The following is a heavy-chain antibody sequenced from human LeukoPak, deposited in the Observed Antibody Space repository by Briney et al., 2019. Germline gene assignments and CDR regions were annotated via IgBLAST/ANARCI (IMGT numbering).Heavy chain of an antibody. Sequence: GGSLRLSCAASAFTFSNYGMNWVRQAPGKGLGWVSAISPGGGSTSYADSVKGRFPISRDNSKSTLSLQMNSLRAEDTAVYYCAKGPDYGDEEYYFDYWGQGTLVTVSS. CDR3: AKGPDYGDEEYYFDY. D-gene: IGHD4-17*01. CDR2: ISPGGGST. J-gene: IGHJ4*02. CDR1: AFTFSNYG. V-gene: IGHV3-23*01.